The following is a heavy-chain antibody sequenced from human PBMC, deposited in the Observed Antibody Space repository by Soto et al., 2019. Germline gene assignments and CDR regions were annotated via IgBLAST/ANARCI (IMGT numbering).Heavy chain of an antibody. CDR2: INTNSGGT. CDR3: ARDIRHSSGWYYNWFDP. Sequence: QVQLVQSGAEVKKPGASVKVSCKASGYTFTGYYMHWVRQAPGQGLEWMGWINTNSGGTNYAQKFQGWVTMTRDTSISTAYMELSRLRSDDTAVYYCARDIRHSSGWYYNWFDPWGQGTLVTVSS. V-gene: IGHV1-2*04. CDR1: GYTFTGYY. D-gene: IGHD6-19*01. J-gene: IGHJ5*02.